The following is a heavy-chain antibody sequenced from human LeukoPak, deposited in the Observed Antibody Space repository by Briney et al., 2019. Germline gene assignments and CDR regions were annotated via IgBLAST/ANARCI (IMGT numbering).Heavy chain of an antibody. CDR3: ARDLGVMVRAFDI. V-gene: IGHV4-59*01. CDR2: IYYSGST. J-gene: IGHJ3*02. Sequence: KPSETLSLTCTVSGGSISSYYWGWIRQPPGKRLEWIGYIYYSGSTSYNPSLKSRVTISVDTSKNQISLKLSSVTAADTAVYYCARDLGVMVRAFDIWGQGTMVTVSS. D-gene: IGHD5-18*01. CDR1: GGSISSYY.